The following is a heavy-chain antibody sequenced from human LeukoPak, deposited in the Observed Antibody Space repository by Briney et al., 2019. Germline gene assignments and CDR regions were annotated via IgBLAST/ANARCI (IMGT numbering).Heavy chain of an antibody. V-gene: IGHV4-31*03. Sequence: SETLSLTCTVSGGSISSGGYYWSWIRQHPGKGLEWIGYIYYSGSTYYNPSLKSRVTISVDTSKNQFSLKLSSVTAADTAVYYCARAGLIAGNNWFDPWRQGTLVTVSS. CDR2: IYYSGST. D-gene: IGHD6-13*01. CDR1: GGSISSGGYY. J-gene: IGHJ5*02. CDR3: ARAGLIAGNNWFDP.